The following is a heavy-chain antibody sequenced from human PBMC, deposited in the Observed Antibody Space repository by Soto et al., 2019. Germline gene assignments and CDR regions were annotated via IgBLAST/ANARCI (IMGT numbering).Heavy chain of an antibody. V-gene: IGHV2-5*02. CDR2: IYWDDDK. Sequence: SGPTLVKPTPTLTLTCTFSGFSLSTSGVGVGWIRQPPGKALEWLALIYWDDDKRYSPSLKSRLTITKDTSKNQVVLTMTNMDPVDTATYYCAHSGGDVLRYFDSVKFDYWGQGTLVTVSS. CDR3: AHSGGDVLRYFDSVKFDY. D-gene: IGHD3-9*01. J-gene: IGHJ4*02. CDR1: GFSLSTSGVG.